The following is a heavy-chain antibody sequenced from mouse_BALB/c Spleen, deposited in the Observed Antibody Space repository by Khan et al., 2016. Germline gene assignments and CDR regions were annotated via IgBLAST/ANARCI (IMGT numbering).Heavy chain of an antibody. CDR1: GYTFADYE. CDR2: IDPETGGT. CDR3: TRKGIFYGTYDFDS. V-gene: IGHV1-15*01. Sequence: QVQLQQSGAELVRPGASVTLSCKASGYTFADYEMHWVKQTPVHGLQWIGSIDPETGGTAYNQKFKGQATLTAGRSSSTSYMELRSLTSEDSAVYYCTRKGIFYGTYDFDSWRPGPTLPVSS. J-gene: IGHJ2*01. D-gene: IGHD2-1*01.